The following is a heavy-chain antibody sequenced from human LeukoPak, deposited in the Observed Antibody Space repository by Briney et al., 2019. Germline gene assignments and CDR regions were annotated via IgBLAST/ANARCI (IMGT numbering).Heavy chain of an antibody. CDR3: ARPQGYQLLDFEY. J-gene: IGHJ4*02. CDR2: IYHSGST. Sequence: PSETLSLTCAVSGYSISSGFFWVWIRQPPGKGLEWIGTIYHSGSTYYNPFLKSRVTVSVDTSKNQFSLKLRSVTAADTAVYYCARPQGYQLLDFEYWGQGTLVTVSS. V-gene: IGHV4-38-2*01. D-gene: IGHD2-2*01. CDR1: GYSISSGFF.